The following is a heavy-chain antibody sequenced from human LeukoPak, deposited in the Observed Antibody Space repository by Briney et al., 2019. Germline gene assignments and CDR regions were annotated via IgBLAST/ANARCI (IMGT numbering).Heavy chain of an antibody. D-gene: IGHD5-18*01. CDR1: GGTFSSYA. CDR2: ISPIFGTA. Sequence: SVKVSCKASGGTFSSYAISWVRQAPGQGLGWMGGISPIFGTANYAQKFQGRVTITADKSTSTAYMELSSLRSEDTAVYYCARKRMDTAMVSYYYYGMDVWGKGTTVTVSS. CDR3: ARKRMDTAMVSYYYYGMDV. V-gene: IGHV1-69*06. J-gene: IGHJ6*04.